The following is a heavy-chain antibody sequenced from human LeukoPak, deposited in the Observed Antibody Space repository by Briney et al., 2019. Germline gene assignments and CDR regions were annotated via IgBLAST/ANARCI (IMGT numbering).Heavy chain of an antibody. J-gene: IGHJ6*02. CDR1: GYTFTGYY. D-gene: IGHD3-9*01. V-gene: IGHV1-2*02. CDR3: ARVAGLDFDWLSAGDYGMDV. Sequence: GASVKVSCKASGYTFTGYYMHWVRQAPGQGLEWMGWINPNSGGTNYAQKFQGRVTMTRDTSISTAYMELSRLRSDDTAVYYCARVAGLDFDWLSAGDYGMDVWGQGTTVTVSS. CDR2: INPNSGGT.